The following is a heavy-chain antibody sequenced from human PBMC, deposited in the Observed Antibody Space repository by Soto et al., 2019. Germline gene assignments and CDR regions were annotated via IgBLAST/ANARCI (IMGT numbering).Heavy chain of an antibody. CDR1: GGSFSGYY. J-gene: IGHJ4*02. CDR3: ARDVVATIRGDHYFDY. D-gene: IGHD5-12*01. CDR2: IYYSGST. Sequence: QVQLQQWGAGLLKPSETLSLTCGVYGGSFSGYYWSWIRQPPGKGLEWIGYIYYSGSTDYNPSLQSRVTISVDTSKNLVSLKLSSVTAADTAVYYCARDVVATIRGDHYFDYWGQGALVTVSS. V-gene: IGHV4-34*01.